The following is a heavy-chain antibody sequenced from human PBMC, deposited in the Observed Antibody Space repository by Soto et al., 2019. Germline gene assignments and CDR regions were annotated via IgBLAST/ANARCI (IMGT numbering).Heavy chain of an antibody. V-gene: IGHV3-30*18. CDR1: GFTFSSYG. D-gene: IGHD2-21*02. Sequence: QVQLVESGGGVVQPGRSLRLSCAASGFTFSSYGMHWVRQAPGKGLEWVAVISYDGSNKYYADSVKGRFTISRDNSKNTLYLQMNSLTAEHTAVYYCPKTGLLIDYWGQGTLVTVSS. CDR2: ISYDGSNK. J-gene: IGHJ4*02. CDR3: PKTGLLIDY.